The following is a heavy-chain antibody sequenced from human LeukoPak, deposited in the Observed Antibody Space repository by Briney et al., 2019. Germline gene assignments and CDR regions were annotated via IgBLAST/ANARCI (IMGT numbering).Heavy chain of an antibody. J-gene: IGHJ4*02. CDR2: ISSSSSYM. CDR3: ARRSPNYYFDY. CDR1: GFTFSSYT. V-gene: IGHV3-21*01. Sequence: KAGGSLRLSCAASGFTFSSYTMNWVRQAPGQGLEWVSSISSSSSYMYYADSVKGRFTISRDNAKNSLDLQMNSLRAEDTAVYYCARRSPNYYFDYWGQGTPVTVSS.